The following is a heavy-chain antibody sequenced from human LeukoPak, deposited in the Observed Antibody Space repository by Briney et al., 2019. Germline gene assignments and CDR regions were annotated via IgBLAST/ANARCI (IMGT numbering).Heavy chain of an antibody. CDR2: IYYTGST. CDR3: ARRSPLENFFDY. J-gene: IGHJ4*02. CDR1: GGSISSAS. V-gene: IGHV4-59*08. D-gene: IGHD3-3*01. Sequence: PSETLSLTCTVSGGSISSASWSWIRQPPGKGLEWIGVIYYTGSTNYNPSLKSRVTMSVDTSNRQLSLKLSFLTAADSAVYYCARRSPLENFFDYWGQGAPVTVSS.